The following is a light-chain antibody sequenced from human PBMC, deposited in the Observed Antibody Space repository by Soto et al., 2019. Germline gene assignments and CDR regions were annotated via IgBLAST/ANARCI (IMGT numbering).Light chain of an antibody. V-gene: IGLV2-11*01. CDR3: CSYAGSYTWV. CDR1: SSDVGGYNY. J-gene: IGLJ3*02. Sequence: QSALTQPRSVSGSPGQSVTISCTGTSSDVGGYNYVSWYQQHPGKAPKLLIYDVSKRPSGVPDRFSGSKSGNTASLTISGLQADDESDYSCCSYAGSYTWVFGGGTKLTVL. CDR2: DVS.